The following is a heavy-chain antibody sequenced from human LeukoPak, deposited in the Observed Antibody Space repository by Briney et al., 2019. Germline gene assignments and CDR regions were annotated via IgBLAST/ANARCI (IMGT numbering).Heavy chain of an antibody. Sequence: GGSLRLSCAASGFTFSSYWMSWVRQAPGKGLEWVANIKQDGSEKYYVDSVKGRFTISRDNAKNSLYLQMNSLRAEDTAMYYCASATIFGVVIYYWGQGTLVTVSS. J-gene: IGHJ4*02. V-gene: IGHV3-7*01. CDR1: GFTFSSYW. CDR2: IKQDGSEK. D-gene: IGHD3-3*01. CDR3: ASATIFGVVIYY.